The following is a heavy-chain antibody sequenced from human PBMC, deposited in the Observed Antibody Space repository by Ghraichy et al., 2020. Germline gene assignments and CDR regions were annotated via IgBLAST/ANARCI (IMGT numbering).Heavy chain of an antibody. CDR2: IYYSGST. Sequence: SETLSLTCTVSGGSISSYYWSWIRQPPGKGLEWIGYIYYSGSTNYNPSLKSRVTISVDTSKNQFSLKLSSVTAADTAVYYCARDRRVTYYDFWSGYRDWGQGTLVTVSS. J-gene: IGHJ4*02. D-gene: IGHD3-3*01. CDR1: GGSISSYY. V-gene: IGHV4-59*01. CDR3: ARDRRVTYYDFWSGYRD.